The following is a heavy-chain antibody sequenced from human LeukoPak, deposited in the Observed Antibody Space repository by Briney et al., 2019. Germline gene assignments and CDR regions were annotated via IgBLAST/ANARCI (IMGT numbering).Heavy chain of an antibody. Sequence: ASVKVSCKASGYTFTSYGISWVRQAPGQGLEWMGWISAYNGNTNYAQKLQGRVTMTTDTSTSTAYMELRSLRSDDTAVYYCARHAGQWLAHYFDYWGQGTLVTVSS. V-gene: IGHV1-18*01. CDR2: ISAYNGNT. CDR3: ARHAGQWLAHYFDY. D-gene: IGHD6-19*01. CDR1: GYTFTSYG. J-gene: IGHJ4*02.